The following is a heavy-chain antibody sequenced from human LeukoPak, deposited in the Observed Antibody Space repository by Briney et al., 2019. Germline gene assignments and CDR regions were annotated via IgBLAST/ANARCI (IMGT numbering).Heavy chain of an antibody. Sequence: GGSLRLSCAASGFTFSDYYMSWIRQTPGEGLERVSYISTSGNIIYYADSVKDRFTISRDNAKNSLYLQMNSLRSEDTAVYYCAGNAVGPGLAGSWGQGTLVTVS. CDR2: ISTSGNII. CDR3: AGNAVGPGLAGS. V-gene: IGHV3-11*01. D-gene: IGHD1-26*01. J-gene: IGHJ5*02. CDR1: GFTFSDYY.